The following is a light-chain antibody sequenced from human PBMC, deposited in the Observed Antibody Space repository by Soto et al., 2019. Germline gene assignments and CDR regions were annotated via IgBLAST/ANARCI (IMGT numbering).Light chain of an antibody. V-gene: IGKV3-20*01. CDR2: GAS. J-gene: IGKJ1*01. Sequence: EIVLTQAPGTLSLSPGERATLSCRASQSVAGTNLAGYKQKPAQGPRLLIYGASFRATGIPDRFSGSGSGTDFTLTISRLEPEDFAVYYCQQYDSSPRTFGQGTRVEIK. CDR3: QQYDSSPRT. CDR1: QSVAGTN.